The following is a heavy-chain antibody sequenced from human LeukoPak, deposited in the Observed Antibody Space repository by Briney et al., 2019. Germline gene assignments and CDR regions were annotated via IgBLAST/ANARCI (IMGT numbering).Heavy chain of an antibody. CDR1: GYTFTSYG. Sequence: ASVKVSCKASGYTFTSYGISWVRQAPGQGLEWMGWISAYNGNTNYAQKLQGRVTMTTDTSTSTAYVELRSLRSDDTAVYYCARVLMDYDSSGYQRYFQHWGQGTLVTVSS. CDR2: ISAYNGNT. J-gene: IGHJ1*01. V-gene: IGHV1-18*01. CDR3: ARVLMDYDSSGYQRYFQH. D-gene: IGHD3-22*01.